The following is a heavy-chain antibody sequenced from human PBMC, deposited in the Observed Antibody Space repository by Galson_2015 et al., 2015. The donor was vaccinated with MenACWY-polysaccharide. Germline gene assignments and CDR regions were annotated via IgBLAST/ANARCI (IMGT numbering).Heavy chain of an antibody. D-gene: IGHD6-13*01. Sequence: SLRLSCAASGFTFSAYSMTWVRQAPGKGLEWVSYISGDSRTIFYAESMKGRFTISRDNAGNSLYLQMNSLRNEDTALYYCARDSGTAGADDLWGQGTLVTVSS. V-gene: IGHV3-48*02. J-gene: IGHJ5*02. CDR2: ISGDSRTI. CDR1: GFTFSAYS. CDR3: ARDSGTAGADDL.